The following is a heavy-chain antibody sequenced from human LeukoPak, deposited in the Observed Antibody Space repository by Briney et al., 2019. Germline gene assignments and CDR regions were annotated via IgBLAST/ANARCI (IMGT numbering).Heavy chain of an antibody. CDR3: ARGSVQLWLRDTYYYMDV. CDR2: INWNGRIT. CDR1: GFTFDDYA. Sequence: GESLRLSCAASGFTFDDYAMNWVRQVPGRGLEWVSGINWNGRITEYADSVKDRFSISRQNTKNSLYLYMNNLGGEDTALYFCARGSVQLWLRDTYYYMDVWGKGTTVTVSS. D-gene: IGHD5-18*01. V-gene: IGHV3-20*04. J-gene: IGHJ6*03.